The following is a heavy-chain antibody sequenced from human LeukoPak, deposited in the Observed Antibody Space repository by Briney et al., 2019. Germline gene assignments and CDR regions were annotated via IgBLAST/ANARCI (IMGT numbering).Heavy chain of an antibody. J-gene: IGHJ4*02. CDR3: ARQEEYSSGWYKY. CDR1: VGSISSSTYY. V-gene: IGHV4-39*01. Sequence: SETRSLTCSVSVGSISSSTYYGGLIRQPPGKKLEWVGSIYYGGRCYYTPSLKSRVTISVDTSKNQFSLKLSSVTAADTAVYSCARQEEYSSGWYKYWGQGTLVTVSS. D-gene: IGHD6-19*01. CDR2: IYYGGRC.